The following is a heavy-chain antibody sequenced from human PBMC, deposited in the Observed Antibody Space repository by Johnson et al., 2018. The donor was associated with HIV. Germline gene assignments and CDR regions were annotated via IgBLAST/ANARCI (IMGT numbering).Heavy chain of an antibody. CDR2: IWYDGSIK. CDR1: GFTFSTYG. D-gene: IGHD1-26*01. CDR3: AKAVGGYAFDI. Sequence: QVQLVEFGGGVVQPGRSLRLSCAASGFTFSTYGMHWVRQAPGKGLEWVALIWYDGSIKYYGDSVKGRFTISRDNSKNTLYLQMNSLRVEDTAVYYCAKAVGGYAFDIWGQGTMVTVSS. V-gene: IGHV3-33*06. J-gene: IGHJ3*02.